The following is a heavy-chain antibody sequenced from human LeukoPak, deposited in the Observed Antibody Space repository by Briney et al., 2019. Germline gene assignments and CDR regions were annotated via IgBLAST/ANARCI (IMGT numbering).Heavy chain of an antibody. Sequence: SETLSLTCTVSGGSISSYYWSWIRQPAGKGLEWIGRIYTSGSTNYNPSLKSRVTMSVDTSKNQFSLKLSSVTAADTAVYYCARTYYDFWSGHPGYDAFDIWGQGTMVTVSS. CDR3: ARTYYDFWSGHPGYDAFDI. V-gene: IGHV4-4*07. J-gene: IGHJ3*02. CDR2: IYTSGST. CDR1: GGSISSYY. D-gene: IGHD3-3*01.